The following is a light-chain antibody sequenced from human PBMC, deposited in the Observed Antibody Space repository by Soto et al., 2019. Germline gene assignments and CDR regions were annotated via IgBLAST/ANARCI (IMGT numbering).Light chain of an antibody. CDR1: QGIRDD. Sequence: AIQMTQSPSSLSASVGDRVTITCRASQGIRDDLGWYQQKPGKAPKLLIYAASSLQSGVPSRFSGSGSGTDFTLTISSLQPDDFATYYCLQDYNYPRTFGQGTKVEIK. V-gene: IGKV1-6*01. J-gene: IGKJ1*01. CDR2: AAS. CDR3: LQDYNYPRT.